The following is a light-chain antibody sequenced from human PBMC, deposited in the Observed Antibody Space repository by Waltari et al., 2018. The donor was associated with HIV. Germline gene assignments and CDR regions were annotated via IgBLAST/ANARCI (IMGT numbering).Light chain of an antibody. Sequence: QSVLTQPPSASGTPGQNVSISCSGGSSTIAKNSVNWYQQLPGTAPKLLVYYNNQRPSGVPERFSGSKSGTSASLAISGLQSEDEADYYCAVWDDSLNGAIFGGGTKLTVL. J-gene: IGLJ2*01. CDR1: SSTIAKNS. CDR2: YNN. CDR3: AVWDDSLNGAI. V-gene: IGLV1-44*01.